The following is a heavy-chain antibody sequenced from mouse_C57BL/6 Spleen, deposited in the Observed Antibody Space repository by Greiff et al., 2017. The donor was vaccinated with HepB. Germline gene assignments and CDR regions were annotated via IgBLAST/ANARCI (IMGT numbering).Heavy chain of an antibody. CDR2: ISSGSSTI. D-gene: IGHD2-3*01. CDR3: ARDDGYYVGY. Sequence: DVKLVESGGGLVKPGGSLKLSCAASGFTFSDYGMHWVRQAPEKGLEWVAYISSGSSTIYYADTVKGRFTISRDNAKNTLFLQMTSLRSEDTAMYYCARDDGYYVGYWGQGTTLTVSS. V-gene: IGHV5-17*01. CDR1: GFTFSDYG. J-gene: IGHJ2*01.